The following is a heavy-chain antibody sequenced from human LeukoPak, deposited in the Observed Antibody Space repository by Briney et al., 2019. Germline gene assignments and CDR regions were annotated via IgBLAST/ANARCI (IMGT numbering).Heavy chain of an antibody. J-gene: IGHJ5*02. Sequence: GGSLRLPCAASGFTFSSYWMHWVRQAPGKGLVWVSRINSDGSSTSYADSVKGRFTISRDNAKNTLYLQMNSLRAEDTAVYYCARDRAAAAKGWFDPWGQGTLVTVSS. CDR2: INSDGSST. V-gene: IGHV3-74*01. CDR1: GFTFSSYW. D-gene: IGHD6-13*01. CDR3: ARDRAAAAKGWFDP.